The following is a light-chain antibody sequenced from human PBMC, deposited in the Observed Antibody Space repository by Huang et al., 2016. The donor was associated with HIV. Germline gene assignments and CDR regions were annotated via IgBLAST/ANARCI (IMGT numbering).Light chain of an antibody. CDR2: DTS. Sequence: VMLTQSPATLSLSPGERATPSCRASQSIKNFLAWYQQKPGQAPRLLSYDTSIRATGVPARFSGSGSETGFTLTISSLEPEDCAVYYCQQRKGWPLTFGGGTKVEIK. CDR1: QSIKNF. V-gene: IGKV3-11*01. J-gene: IGKJ4*01. CDR3: QQRKGWPLT.